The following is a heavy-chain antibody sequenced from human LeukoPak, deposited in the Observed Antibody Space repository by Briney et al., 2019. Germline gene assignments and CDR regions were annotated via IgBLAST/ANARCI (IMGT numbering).Heavy chain of an antibody. Sequence: PGGSLRLSCEVSGFTFTSHEMIWVRQAPGKGLDWVSYISSSGSTTYYADSVKGRFTISRDDAKNSLYLQMNSLRAEDTAVYYCARDRSNDFWSGYYSAGFGYWGQGTLVTVSS. D-gene: IGHD3-3*01. J-gene: IGHJ4*02. CDR1: GFTFTSHE. V-gene: IGHV3-48*03. CDR3: ARDRSNDFWSGYYSAGFGY. CDR2: ISSSGSTT.